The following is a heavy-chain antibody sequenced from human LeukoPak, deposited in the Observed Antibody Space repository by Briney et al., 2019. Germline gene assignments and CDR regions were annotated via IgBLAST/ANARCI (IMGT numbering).Heavy chain of an antibody. Sequence: GGSLRLSCAASGFAFSDYNMNWVRQAPGKGPEWVSYISSSSSTIYYADSVKGRFTISRDNAKNSLYLQMNSLRAEDTAVYYCARGLYCSGGSCYGRFDYWGQGTLVTVSS. CDR2: ISSSSSTI. CDR1: GFAFSDYN. V-gene: IGHV3-48*01. J-gene: IGHJ4*02. D-gene: IGHD2-15*01. CDR3: ARGLYCSGGSCYGRFDY.